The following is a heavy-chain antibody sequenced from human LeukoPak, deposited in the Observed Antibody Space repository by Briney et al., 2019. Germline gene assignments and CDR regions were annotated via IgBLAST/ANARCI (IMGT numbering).Heavy chain of an antibody. J-gene: IGHJ4*02. Sequence: GSLRLSCAASGFTFSSYDMHWVRQATGKGLEWVSAIGTAGDTYYPGSVKGRFTISRENAKNSLYLQMNSLRAGDTAVYYCARAQAGCGWYDYWGQGTLVTVSS. V-gene: IGHV3-13*01. CDR3: ARAQAGCGWYDY. CDR2: IGTAGDT. CDR1: GFTFSSYD. D-gene: IGHD6-19*01.